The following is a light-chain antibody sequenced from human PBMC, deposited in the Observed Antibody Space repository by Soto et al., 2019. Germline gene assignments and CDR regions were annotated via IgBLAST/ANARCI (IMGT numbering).Light chain of an antibody. CDR2: GES. CDR3: QQYGRSPLS. Sequence: EIVLTQSPGTLSLSPGERATLSCRASQSVSSSNLAWYQQKPGQAPRLLMYGESNRATGIPDRFSGGGSGTDFTLTISRIEPEDFSVYYCQQYGRSPLSFGGGTKVEIK. CDR1: QSVSSSN. J-gene: IGKJ4*01. V-gene: IGKV3-20*01.